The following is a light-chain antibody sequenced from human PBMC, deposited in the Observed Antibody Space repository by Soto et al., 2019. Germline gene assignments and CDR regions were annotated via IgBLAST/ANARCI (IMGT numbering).Light chain of an antibody. V-gene: IGLV2-14*01. CDR1: SSDVGGHDY. J-gene: IGLJ3*02. CDR2: EAF. Sequence: QSALTQVASVSGSPGQSITISCTATSSDVGGHDYVSWYLQHPGKAPKLLIYEAFNRPSGVSDRFSGSKSGSTASLTISGLQAEGEGDYYCSSFTSTNTWVFGGGTKVTVL. CDR3: SSFTSTNTWV.